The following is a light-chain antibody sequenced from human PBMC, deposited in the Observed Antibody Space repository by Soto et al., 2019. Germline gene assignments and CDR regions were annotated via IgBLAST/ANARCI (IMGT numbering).Light chain of an antibody. CDR2: AAS. Sequence: DIQLTQSPSFLSASVGDRVTITCRASQGISSYLVWYQQKPGKAPKLLIYAASTLQSGVPSRFSGSGSGTEFTLTISSLQPEDFATYCYQQVNSYLSFGQGTKLEIK. CDR1: QGISSY. CDR3: QQVNSYLS. V-gene: IGKV1-9*01. J-gene: IGKJ2*01.